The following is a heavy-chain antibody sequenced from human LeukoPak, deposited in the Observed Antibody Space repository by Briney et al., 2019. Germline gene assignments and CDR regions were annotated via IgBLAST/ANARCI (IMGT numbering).Heavy chain of an antibody. CDR3: SLSNEAFDSAGYFDY. D-gene: IGHD3-22*01. Sequence: GESLKISCKGSGYTFTNYWVGWVRQMPGKGLEWMGTIYPNNSDSRYNPSFRGQVTISVDRSITTAYLLWKSLKASDTAIYYCSLSNEAFDSAGYFDYWGQGTLVTVSS. J-gene: IGHJ4*02. CDR1: GYTFTNYW. CDR2: IYPNNSDS. V-gene: IGHV5-51*01.